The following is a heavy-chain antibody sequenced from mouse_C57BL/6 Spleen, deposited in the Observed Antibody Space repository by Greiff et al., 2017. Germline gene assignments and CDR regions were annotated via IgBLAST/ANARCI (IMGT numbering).Heavy chain of an antibody. V-gene: IGHV1-50*01. CDR2: IDPSDSYT. Sequence: QSCKASGYTFTSYWMQWVKQRPGQGLEWIGEIDPSDSYTNYNQKFKGKATLTVDTSSSTAYMQLSSLTSEDSAVYYCARSLRRSPFAYWGQGTLVTVSA. CDR1: GYTFTSYW. CDR3: ARSLRRSPFAY. D-gene: IGHD1-2*01. J-gene: IGHJ3*01.